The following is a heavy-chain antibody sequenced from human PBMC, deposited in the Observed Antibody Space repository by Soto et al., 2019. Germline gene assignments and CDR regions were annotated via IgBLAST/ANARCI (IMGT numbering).Heavy chain of an antibody. CDR1: GFSLSTSGVG. CDR3: AHSYDYIWGSYHPDFDY. V-gene: IGHV2-5*02. J-gene: IGHJ4*02. Sequence: SGPTLVNPTQTLTLTCTFSGFSLSTSGVGVGWIRQPPGKALEWLALIYWDDDKRYSPSLKSRLTITKDTSKNQVVLTMTNMDPVDTATYYCAHSYDYIWGSYHPDFDYWGQGTLVTVSS. D-gene: IGHD3-16*02. CDR2: IYWDDDK.